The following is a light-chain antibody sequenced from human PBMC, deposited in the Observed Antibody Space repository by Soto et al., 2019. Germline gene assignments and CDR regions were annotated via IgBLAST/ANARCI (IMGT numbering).Light chain of an antibody. J-gene: IGLJ1*01. CDR1: SSNIGAYYD. CDR2: SNT. CDR3: QSYDTSLRDYV. Sequence: QSVLTQPPSVSGAPGQRVTISCTGSSSNIGAYYDVHWYQQVPGTAPKLLIFSNTNRPSGVPDRFSGSKSGTSASLAITGLQAEDEADYYCQSYDTSLRDYVFGHGTKVT. V-gene: IGLV1-40*01.